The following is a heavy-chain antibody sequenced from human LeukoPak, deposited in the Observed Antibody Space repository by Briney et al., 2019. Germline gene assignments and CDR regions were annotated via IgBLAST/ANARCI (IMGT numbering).Heavy chain of an antibody. CDR3: ARGGGSYY. J-gene: IGHJ4*02. CDR1: GGSISGYY. D-gene: IGHD1-26*01. CDR2: INHSGST. V-gene: IGHV4-34*01. Sequence: PSETLSLTRTVPGGSISGYYWSWIRQPPGKGLEWIGEINHSGSTNYNPSLKSRVTISVDTSKNQFSLKLSSVTAADTAVYCCARGGGSYYWGQGTLVTVSS.